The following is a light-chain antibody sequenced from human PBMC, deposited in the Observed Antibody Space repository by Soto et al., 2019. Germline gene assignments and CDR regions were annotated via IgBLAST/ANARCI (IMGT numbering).Light chain of an antibody. CDR1: QGIGST. CDR2: DIS. CDR3: QRYDNWPLT. Sequence: EIVMTQSPATLSVSPGERATLSCRASQGIGSTLAWYQQKPGQTPRLLMYDISTRATGVPARFSGSRSGTEFTLTINSLQSEDFGVYYCQRYDNWPLTFGGGTKVDIK. J-gene: IGKJ4*01. V-gene: IGKV3-15*01.